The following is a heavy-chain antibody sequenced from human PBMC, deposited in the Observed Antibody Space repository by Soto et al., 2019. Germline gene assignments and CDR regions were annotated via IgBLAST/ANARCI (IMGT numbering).Heavy chain of an antibody. Sequence: PSETLSLTCPVSGGSISSGCYYWSWIRQHPGKGLEWIGYIYYSGSTYYNPSLKSRVTISVDTSKNQFSLKLSPVTAADTAVYYCARGYSGYDYAFDIWGQGTMVTVSS. CDR3: ARGYSGYDYAFDI. D-gene: IGHD5-12*01. V-gene: IGHV4-31*03. CDR1: GGSISSGCYY. CDR2: IYYSGST. J-gene: IGHJ3*02.